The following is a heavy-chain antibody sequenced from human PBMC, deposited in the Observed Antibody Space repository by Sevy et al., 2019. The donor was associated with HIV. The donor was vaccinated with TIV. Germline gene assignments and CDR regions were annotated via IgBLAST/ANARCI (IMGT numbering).Heavy chain of an antibody. Sequence: ASVKVSCKVSGYTLSQLSLHWVRQAPGKGREWMGSLEPEDAETIYARKFQGRVTMTEDRSTDTAYMELSSMRSEDTAVYFCETTTDYYDSSGSPFDYWGQGTLVTVSS. CDR1: GYTLSQLS. CDR3: ETTTDYYDSSGSPFDY. V-gene: IGHV1-24*01. J-gene: IGHJ4*02. CDR2: LEPEDAET. D-gene: IGHD3-22*01.